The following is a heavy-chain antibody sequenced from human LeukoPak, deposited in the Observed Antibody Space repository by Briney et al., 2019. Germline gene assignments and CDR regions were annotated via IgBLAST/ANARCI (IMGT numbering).Heavy chain of an antibody. Sequence: ASLKVSCKASGYTFTGYYMHCVPQAPGQRLGWMGWINPNSGGTNYAQKFQGGVTMTRDTSISTAYMELSRLRSDDTAVYYCAREGQWLRSNWFDPWGQGTLVTVSS. CDR2: INPNSGGT. CDR3: AREGQWLRSNWFDP. D-gene: IGHD5-12*01. J-gene: IGHJ5*02. V-gene: IGHV1-2*02. CDR1: GYTFTGYY.